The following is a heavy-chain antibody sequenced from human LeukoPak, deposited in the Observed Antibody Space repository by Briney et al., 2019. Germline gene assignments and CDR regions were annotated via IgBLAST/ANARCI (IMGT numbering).Heavy chain of an antibody. D-gene: IGHD3-9*01. CDR2: ISTSGNAI. V-gene: IGHV3-11*01. CDR3: ARGYFDWFYAFDI. CDR1: GFTFSDYY. J-gene: IGHJ3*02. Sequence: GGSLRLSCAASGFTFSDYYMSWIRQAPGKGLEWVSYISTSGNAIYYADSVKGRFTISRDNAQNSLYLQMDSLRAEDTAVYYCARGYFDWFYAFDIWSQGTMVTVSS.